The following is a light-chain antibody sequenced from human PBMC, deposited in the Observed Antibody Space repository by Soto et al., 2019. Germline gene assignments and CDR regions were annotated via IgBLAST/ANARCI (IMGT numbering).Light chain of an antibody. V-gene: IGLV1-51*01. J-gene: IGLJ3*02. CDR3: GTWDSSLSAGV. CDR1: SSNIESNF. CDR2: DTN. Sequence: QSVLTQPPSVSAAPGQKVTISCSGSSSNIESNFVAWYQQLPGSAPKLLIYDTNTRPSGIPDRFSGSKSGTSATLDITGLQTGDEADYFCGTWDSSLSAGVFGGGTKVTVL.